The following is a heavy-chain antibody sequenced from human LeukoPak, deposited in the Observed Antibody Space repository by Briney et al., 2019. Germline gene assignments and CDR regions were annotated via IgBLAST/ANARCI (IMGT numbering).Heavy chain of an antibody. Sequence: PSETLSLTCTVSGVSISSSNSYWGWIRQPPGNGLEWIGSIYYSGNAYYNASLKSQVSISIDTSKNRFSLKLTSVTAADTAVYYCARQAGSGLFILPGGQGTLVTVSS. CDR3: ARQAGSGLFILP. V-gene: IGHV4-39*01. J-gene: IGHJ4*02. D-gene: IGHD3/OR15-3a*01. CDR1: GVSISSSNSY. CDR2: IYYSGNA.